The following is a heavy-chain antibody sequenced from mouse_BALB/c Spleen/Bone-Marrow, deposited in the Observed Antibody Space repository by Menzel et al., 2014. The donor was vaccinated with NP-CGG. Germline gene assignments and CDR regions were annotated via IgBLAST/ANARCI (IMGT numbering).Heavy chain of an antibody. D-gene: IGHD1-2*01. CDR3: ASGTPATSYYALDY. CDR2: INPYNDGI. J-gene: IGHJ4*01. CDR1: GYTFNRNV. V-gene: IGHV1-14*01. Sequence: VHVKQSGPELVKPGASVKMSCKASGYTFNRNVIHWGRQKPGQGLEWIGYINPYNDGIKYNEKFKGKATLTSDKSSSTAYMELSSLTSEDSAVYYCASGTPATSYYALDYWGQGTSVTVSS.